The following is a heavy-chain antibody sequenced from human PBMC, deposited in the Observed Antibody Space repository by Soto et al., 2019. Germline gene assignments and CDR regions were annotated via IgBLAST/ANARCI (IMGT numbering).Heavy chain of an antibody. J-gene: IGHJ6*02. V-gene: IGHV1-69*06. D-gene: IGHD2-8*01. CDR1: GGTFSSYA. CDR3: AREIYEITYCTNGVCYTGGMDV. CDR2: IIPIFGTA. Sequence: ASVKVSFEAAGGTFSSYAISWVRQAPGQGLEWMGGIIPIFGTANYAQKFQGRVTITADKSTSTAYMELSSLRSEDTAVYYCAREIYEITYCTNGVCYTGGMDVWGQGTTVTVSS.